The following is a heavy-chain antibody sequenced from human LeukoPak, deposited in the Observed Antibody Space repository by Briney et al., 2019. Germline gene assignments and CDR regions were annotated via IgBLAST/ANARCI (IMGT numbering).Heavy chain of an antibody. D-gene: IGHD6-19*01. V-gene: IGHV1-2*02. CDR3: ARGPSDTWLVQDAFDI. CDR2: INPNSGGT. CDR1: GYTFTGYY. J-gene: IGHJ3*02. Sequence: GASVKVSCKASGYTFTGYYMHWVRQAPGQGLEWMGWINPNSGGTNYAQKFQGRVTMTRDTSISTAYMELSRLRSDDTAVYYCARGPSDTWLVQDAFDIWGQGTMVTVSS.